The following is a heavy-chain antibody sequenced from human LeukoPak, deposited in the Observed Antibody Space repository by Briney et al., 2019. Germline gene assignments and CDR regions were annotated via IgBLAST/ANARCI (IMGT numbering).Heavy chain of an antibody. V-gene: IGHV3-43*02. CDR2: ISGDVVST. CDR1: GFTFSNAW. J-gene: IGHJ4*02. CDR3: ARESGKFDY. Sequence: PGGSLRLSCAASGFTFSNAWMSWVRQAPGKGLEWVSLISGDVVSTFYADSVKGRFSISRDNSKNSLSLEMNSLRTEDTAMYYCARESGKFDYWGQGTLVAVSS.